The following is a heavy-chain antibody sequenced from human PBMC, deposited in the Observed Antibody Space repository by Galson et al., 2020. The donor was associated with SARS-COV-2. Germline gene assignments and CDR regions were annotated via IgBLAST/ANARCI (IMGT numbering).Heavy chain of an antibody. V-gene: IGHV4-61*02. CDR1: GGSISSGTYS. CDR3: ARGGYDFWSGYNYGMDV. J-gene: IGHJ6*02. CDR2: IYTSGST. Sequence: SETLSLTCTVSGGSISSGTYSWRWIRQPAGKGLEWIGRIYTSGSTNYNPSLKSRVTISVDTSKNQFSLKLSSVTAADTAVYYCARGGYDFWSGYNYGMDVWGQGTTVTVSS. D-gene: IGHD3-3*01.